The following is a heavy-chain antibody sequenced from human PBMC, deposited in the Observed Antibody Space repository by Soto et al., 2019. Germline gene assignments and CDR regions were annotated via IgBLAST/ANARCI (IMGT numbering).Heavy chain of an antibody. CDR1: GGTFSSYA. V-gene: IGHV1-69*13. CDR2: IIPIFGTA. D-gene: IGHD6-13*01. J-gene: IGHJ5*02. CDR3: ARDSPPPYSSPFDP. Sequence: GASVKVSCKASGGTFSSYAISWVRQAPGQGLEWMGGIIPIFGTANYAQKFQGRVTITADESTSTAYMELSSLRSEDTAVYYCARDSPPPYSSPFDPWGQGTLVTVSS.